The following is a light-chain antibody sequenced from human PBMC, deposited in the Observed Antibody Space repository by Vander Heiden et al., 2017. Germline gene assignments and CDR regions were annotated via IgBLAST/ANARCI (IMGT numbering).Light chain of an antibody. CDR3: AAWDGSLNGWL. V-gene: IGLV1-44*01. J-gene: IGLJ3*02. CDR2: INN. CDR1: SSSIGRNS. Sequence: QSVLTQPPSASGTPGQRVTISCSGSSSSIGRNSVNWYQQVPGTAPKLLIYINNQRPSGVPDRFSGSKSGTSASLAISGLQSEDEADYYCAAWDGSLNGWLFVGGTKLTVL.